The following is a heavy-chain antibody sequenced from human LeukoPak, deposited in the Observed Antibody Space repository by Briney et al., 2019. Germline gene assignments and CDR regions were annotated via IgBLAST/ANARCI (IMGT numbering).Heavy chain of an antibody. J-gene: IGHJ4*02. D-gene: IGHD3-16*02. Sequence: GGSLRLSCAASGFTFSSYAMHWVRQAPGKGLEWVAVILYDGTMKYYADSVKGRVTMTTDTSTSTAYLELTSLTSDDTAVYFCARGSSYTSSWHEDYWGQGTQVTVSS. V-gene: IGHV3-30*04. CDR2: ILYDGTMK. CDR1: GFTFSSYA. CDR3: ARGSSYTSSWHEDY.